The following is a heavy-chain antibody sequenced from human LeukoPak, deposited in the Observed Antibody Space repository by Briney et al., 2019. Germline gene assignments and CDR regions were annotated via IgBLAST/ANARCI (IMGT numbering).Heavy chain of an antibody. V-gene: IGHV1-18*01. Sequence: PGASVKVSCKASGYTFSRYGISWVRQAPGQGLEWMGWITYTGNTNYAQKFQGRVTLTTDTSTSTAYMELRSLRSDDTAVYYCARLYYYDSSGYHYSSNAFDIWGQGTMVTVSS. D-gene: IGHD3-22*01. CDR1: GYTFSRYG. CDR3: ARLYYYDSSGYHYSSNAFDI. J-gene: IGHJ3*02. CDR2: ITYTGNT.